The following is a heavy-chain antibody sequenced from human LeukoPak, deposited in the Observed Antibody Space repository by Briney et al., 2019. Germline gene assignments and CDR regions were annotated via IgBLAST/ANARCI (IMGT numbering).Heavy chain of an antibody. CDR3: GRSQNYNDSSGYSS. CDR1: GFTFSSYA. D-gene: IGHD3-22*01. Sequence: GGSLRLSCAASGFTFSSYAMSWVRQAPGKGLEWVSAISGSGGSTYYADSVKGRFTISRDNSKNTLYLQMNSLRAEDTAVYYCGRSQNYNDSSGYSSWGQGTLVTVSS. CDR2: ISGSGGST. J-gene: IGHJ5*02. V-gene: IGHV3-23*01.